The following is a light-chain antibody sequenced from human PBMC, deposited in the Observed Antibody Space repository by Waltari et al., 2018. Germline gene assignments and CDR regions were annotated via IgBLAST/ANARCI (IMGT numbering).Light chain of an antibody. CDR1: QSVRRA. J-gene: IGKJ1*01. Sequence: DIVLTQSPGTLSLSPGERATLSCRASQSVRRALAWYQQKPGQAPRLLIYDASNRATGIPDRFSGSASGTDFSLTISRLEPEDFAVYYCQHYLRVPVAFGQGTKVEIK. CDR2: DAS. CDR3: QHYLRVPVA. V-gene: IGKV3-20*01.